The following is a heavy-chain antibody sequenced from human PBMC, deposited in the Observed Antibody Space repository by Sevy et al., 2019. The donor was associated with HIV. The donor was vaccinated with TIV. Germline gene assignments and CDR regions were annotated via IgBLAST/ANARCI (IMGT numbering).Heavy chain of an antibody. Sequence: ASVKVSCKASGYTFTSYGISWVRQAPGQGLEWMGWISAYNGNTNYAQKLQGRVTMTTDTSTSTAYMGLRSLRSDDTAVSYCAGDLSSYYYDSSGPGALFDYWGQGTLVTVSS. CDR1: GYTFTSYG. D-gene: IGHD3-22*01. CDR2: ISAYNGNT. CDR3: AGDLSSYYYDSSGPGALFDY. V-gene: IGHV1-18*01. J-gene: IGHJ4*02.